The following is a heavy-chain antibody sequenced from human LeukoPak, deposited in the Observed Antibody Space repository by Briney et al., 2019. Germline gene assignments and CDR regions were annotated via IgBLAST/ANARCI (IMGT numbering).Heavy chain of an antibody. Sequence: SETLSLTRTVSGGSISSYYWSWIRQPAGKGLEWIGRIYTSGSTNYNPSLKSRVTMSVDTSKNQFSLKLSSVTAADTAVYYCARDFDELLRFNWFDPWGQGTLVTVSS. CDR3: ARDFDELLRFNWFDP. CDR2: IYTSGST. V-gene: IGHV4-4*07. J-gene: IGHJ5*02. CDR1: GGSISSYY. D-gene: IGHD1-26*01.